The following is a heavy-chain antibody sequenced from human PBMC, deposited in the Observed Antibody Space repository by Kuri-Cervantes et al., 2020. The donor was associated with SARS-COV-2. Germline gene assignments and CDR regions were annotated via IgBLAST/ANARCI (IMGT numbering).Heavy chain of an antibody. Sequence: SETLSLTCAVSGGSFSGSYWTWIRQPPGKGLEWIGEINHTGSTNYNPSLKSRVTISVDTSSKQFSLHLGSVTAADTAVYYCARAYGFLRYIYYMDVWGRGTTVTVSS. CDR1: GGSFSGSY. V-gene: IGHV4-34*01. CDR2: INHTGST. CDR3: ARAYGFLRYIYYMDV. D-gene: IGHD4-17*01. J-gene: IGHJ6*03.